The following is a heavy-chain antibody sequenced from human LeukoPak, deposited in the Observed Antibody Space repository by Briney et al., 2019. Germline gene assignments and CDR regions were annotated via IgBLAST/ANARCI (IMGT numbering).Heavy chain of an antibody. CDR3: ARLFWGCSSTSCGDY. V-gene: IGHV4-34*01. D-gene: IGHD2-2*01. CDR2: INHSGST. J-gene: IGHJ4*02. CDR1: GGSFSGYY. Sequence: PSETVSLTCAGYGGSFSGYYWSWIRQPPGKGLEWIGEINHSGSTNYNPSLKSRVTISVDTSKNQSSLKLSSVTAADTAVYYCARLFWGCSSTSCGDYWGQGTLVTVSS.